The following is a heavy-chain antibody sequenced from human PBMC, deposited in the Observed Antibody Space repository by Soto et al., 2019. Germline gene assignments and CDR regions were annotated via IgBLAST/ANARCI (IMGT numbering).Heavy chain of an antibody. Sequence: PGGSLRLSCVASGLTVSGKKYMAWVRQAPGKGPEWLSGVYDLDGTYYAGSVKGRFTISRDNSKNTLYLQMNTLRAEDMAVYYCVRNSDYDFWSGYLYWGQGTLVTVSS. CDR1: GLTVSGKKY. CDR2: VYDLDGT. CDR3: VRNSDYDFWSGYLY. J-gene: IGHJ4*02. V-gene: IGHV3-53*01. D-gene: IGHD3-3*01.